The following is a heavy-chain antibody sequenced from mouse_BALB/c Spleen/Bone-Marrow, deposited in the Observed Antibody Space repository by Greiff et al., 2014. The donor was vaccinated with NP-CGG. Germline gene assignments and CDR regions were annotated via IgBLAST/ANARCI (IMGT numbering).Heavy chain of an antibody. D-gene: IGHD1-1*01. CDR3: AREGSRLRGYFDV. CDR1: GYTFTSYW. CDR2: IFPGTGTT. Sequence: QVHVKQSGAELVKPGASVKLSCKTSGYTFTSYWIQWVKQRPGQGLGWIGEIFPGTGTTYYNEKFKGKATLTRDTSSSTAYMQLSSLTSEDSAVYFCAREGSRLRGYFDVWGAGTTVTVSS. V-gene: IGHV1S132*01. J-gene: IGHJ1*01.